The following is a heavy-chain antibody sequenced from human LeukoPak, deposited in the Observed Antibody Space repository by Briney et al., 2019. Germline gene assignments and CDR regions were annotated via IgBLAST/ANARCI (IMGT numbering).Heavy chain of an antibody. CDR2: IIPIFGTA. D-gene: IGHD3-22*01. J-gene: IGHJ3*02. CDR3: ARDHYYDSRNAFDI. CDR1: GYTFSSYY. Sequence: ASVKVSCKAFGYTFSSYYIHWVRQAPGQGLEWMGGIIPIFGTANYAQKFQGRVTITADESTSTAYMELSSLRSEDTAVYYCARDHYYDSRNAFDIWGQGTMVTVPS. V-gene: IGHV1-69*13.